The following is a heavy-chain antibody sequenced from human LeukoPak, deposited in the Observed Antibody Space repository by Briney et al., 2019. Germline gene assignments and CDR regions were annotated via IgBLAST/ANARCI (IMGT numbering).Heavy chain of an antibody. J-gene: IGHJ4*02. CDR3: VRVLAHFDY. Sequence: PSETLSLTCAVYDGSLSGYYWTWIRQPPGKGLEWIGEIDHSGNTNYNPSLKSRVTISVDTSKNQFSLNLSSVTAADTAVHYCVRVLAHFDYWGQGTLVTVSS. D-gene: IGHD4/OR15-4a*01. CDR1: DGSLSGYY. CDR2: IDHSGNT. V-gene: IGHV4-34*01.